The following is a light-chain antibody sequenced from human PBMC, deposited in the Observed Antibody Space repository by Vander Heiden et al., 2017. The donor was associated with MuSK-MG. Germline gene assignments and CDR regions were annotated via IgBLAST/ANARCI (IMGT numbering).Light chain of an antibody. J-gene: IGKJ4*01. CDR3: QKGDNLPIT. CDR1: QDISKF. CDR2: DTS. Sequence: DIQMTPSPSSLSASVGDRVTITCQASQDISKFLNWYHQKPGKAPKLLIYDTSKLETGVPSRFSGSGSGTDFTFTISSLQPEDIGTYYCQKGDNLPITFGGGTKVEIK. V-gene: IGKV1-33*01.